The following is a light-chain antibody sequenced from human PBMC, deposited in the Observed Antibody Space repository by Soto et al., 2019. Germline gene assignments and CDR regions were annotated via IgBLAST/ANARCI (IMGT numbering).Light chain of an antibody. CDR3: QQYGSSLLP. V-gene: IGKV3-20*01. CDR2: GAS. J-gene: IGKJ4*01. Sequence: EIVLTQSPGTLSLSPGERATLSCRASQSVSSSYLAWYQQKPGQAPRLLIYGASSRATGIPDRFSGSGSGTDFTLTISRLEPADFAVYYCQQYGSSLLPFGGGTKVEIK. CDR1: QSVSSSY.